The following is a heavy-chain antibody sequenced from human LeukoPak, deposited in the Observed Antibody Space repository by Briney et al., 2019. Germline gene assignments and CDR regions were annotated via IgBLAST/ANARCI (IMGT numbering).Heavy chain of an antibody. CDR2: INHSGST. D-gene: IGHD6-19*01. CDR1: GGSFSGYY. J-gene: IGHJ4*02. CDR3: ARVVSSGWTPFDY. Sequence: SETLSLTCAVYGGSFSGYYWSWIRQPPGKGLEWIWEINHSGSTNYNPSLKSRVTISVDMSKNQFSLKLSSVTAADTAVYYCARVVSSGWTPFDYWGQGTLVTVSS. V-gene: IGHV4-34*01.